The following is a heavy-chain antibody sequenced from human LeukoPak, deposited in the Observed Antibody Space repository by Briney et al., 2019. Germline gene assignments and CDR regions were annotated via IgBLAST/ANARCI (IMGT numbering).Heavy chain of an antibody. D-gene: IGHD3-10*01. CDR3: ARDPPRSGFDY. CDR1: GGSISSGGYY. Sequence: SGTLSLTCTVSGGSISSGGYYWSWIRQHPGKGLEWIGYIYYSGSTYYNPSLKSRVTISVDTSKNQFSLKLSSVTAADTAVYYCARDPPRSGFDYWGQGTLVTVSS. CDR2: IYYSGST. J-gene: IGHJ4*02. V-gene: IGHV4-31*03.